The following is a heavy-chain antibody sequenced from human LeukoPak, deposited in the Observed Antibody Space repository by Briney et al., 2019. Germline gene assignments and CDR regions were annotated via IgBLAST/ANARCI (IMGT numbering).Heavy chain of an antibody. CDR1: GGSISSYY. D-gene: IGHD1-26*01. Sequence: PSETLSLTCTVSGGSISSYYWSWIRQPPGKGLEWIGYIYYSGSTNYNPSLKSRVTISVDTSKNQFSLKLSSVTAADTAVYYCARDLGATIDYWGQGTLVTVSS. V-gene: IGHV4-59*01. J-gene: IGHJ4*02. CDR3: ARDLGATIDY. CDR2: IYYSGST.